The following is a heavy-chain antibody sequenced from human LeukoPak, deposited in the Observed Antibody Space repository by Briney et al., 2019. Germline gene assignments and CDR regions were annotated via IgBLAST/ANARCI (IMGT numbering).Heavy chain of an antibody. CDR2: ISGSGGST. CDR1: GFTFSNYA. Sequence: GGSLRFSCAASGFTFSNYAMTWVRQAPGKGLEWVSAISGSGGSTYYADSVKGRFTISRDNSKNTLYLQMSSLRAEDTAVYYCAKQAGGSGSYYYYWGQGTLVTVSS. J-gene: IGHJ4*02. V-gene: IGHV3-23*01. D-gene: IGHD3-10*01. CDR3: AKQAGGSGSYYYY.